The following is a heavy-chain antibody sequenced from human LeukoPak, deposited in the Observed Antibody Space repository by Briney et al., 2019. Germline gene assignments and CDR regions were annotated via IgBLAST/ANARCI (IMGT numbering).Heavy chain of an antibody. D-gene: IGHD5-18*01. CDR1: GFTFSGSA. CDR2: IRSKANSYAT. J-gene: IGHJ4*02. CDR3: ARHLSGVTGYTYGRGIDY. Sequence: GGSLRLSCAASGFTFSGSAMHWVRQASGKGLEWVGRIRSKANSYATAYAASVKGRFTISRDNAKKSLYLQMNSLRAEDTAVYYCARHLSGVTGYTYGRGIDYWGQGTLVTVSS. V-gene: IGHV3-73*01.